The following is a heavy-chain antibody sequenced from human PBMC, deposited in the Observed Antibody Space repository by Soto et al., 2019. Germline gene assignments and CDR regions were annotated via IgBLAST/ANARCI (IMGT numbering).Heavy chain of an antibody. CDR3: AHPRGYGVFDAYDI. J-gene: IGHJ3*02. D-gene: IGHD4-17*01. Sequence: GGPMRLSCAASGFTFRSYAMSWGRQTTGKGLEWVSAISGSGVSTYYADSVKGRFTISRDNSMSALYLQMNSLRIEDTAVYYCAHPRGYGVFDAYDIWGQGTMVTVS. V-gene: IGHV3-23*01. CDR1: GFTFRSYA. CDR2: ISGSGVST.